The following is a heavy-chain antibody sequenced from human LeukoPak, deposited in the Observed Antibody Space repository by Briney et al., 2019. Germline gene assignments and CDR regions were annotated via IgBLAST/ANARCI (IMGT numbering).Heavy chain of an antibody. V-gene: IGHV3-23*01. Sequence: GGSLRLSCAASGFTFSTYAMTWVRLAPGKGLEWVSAISGNAGSTYYADSVKGRFAISRDNSKNTLYLQMNSLRAEDTAVYYCAKVSTVVPLVSASSFDYWGQGTLVTVSS. D-gene: IGHD4-23*01. J-gene: IGHJ4*02. CDR1: GFTFSTYA. CDR3: AKVSTVVPLVSASSFDY. CDR2: ISGNAGST.